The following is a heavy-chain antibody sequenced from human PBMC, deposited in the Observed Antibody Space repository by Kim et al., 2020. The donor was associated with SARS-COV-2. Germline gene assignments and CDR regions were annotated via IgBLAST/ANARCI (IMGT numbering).Heavy chain of an antibody. J-gene: IGHJ6*03. Sequence: ASVKVSCKASGYTFTSYGISWVRQAPGQGLEWMGWISAYNGNTYYAQKLQGRVTMTTDTSTSTAYMELRSLRSDDTAVYYCARGVVVSSGWYVGYYYYYYIVDWGNGTTRTVS. D-gene: IGHD6-13*01. CDR3: ARGVVVSSGWYVGYYYYYYIVD. CDR1: GYTFTSYG. CDR2: ISAYNGNT. V-gene: IGHV1-18*01.